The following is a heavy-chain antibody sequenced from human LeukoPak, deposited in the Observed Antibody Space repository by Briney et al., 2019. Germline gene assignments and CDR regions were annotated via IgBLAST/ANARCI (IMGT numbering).Heavy chain of an antibody. J-gene: IGHJ6*03. CDR2: INRSGSPV. Sequence: GGSLRLSCAASGFNFYMYEMNWVRQAPGKGLEWIAYINRSGSPVHLAGSVKGRFTISRDNGDNSLYLQMKSLRADDTGVYYCARGAVTGYYMDVWGKGTTVIISS. CDR1: GFNFYMYE. CDR3: ARGAVTGYYMDV. V-gene: IGHV3-48*03. D-gene: IGHD4-17*01.